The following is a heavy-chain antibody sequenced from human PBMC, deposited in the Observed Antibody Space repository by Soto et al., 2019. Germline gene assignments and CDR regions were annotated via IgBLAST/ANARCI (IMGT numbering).Heavy chain of an antibody. V-gene: IGHV1-69*12. CDR3: AREVYDSSGYYPYVFDY. J-gene: IGHJ4*02. Sequence: QVQLVQSGAEVKKPGSSVKVSCKASGGTFSSYAISWVRQAPGQGLEWMGGIIPIFGTANYAQKFQGRVTITADESTSTAYMERSSLRSEDTAVYYCAREVYDSSGYYPYVFDYWGQGTLVTVSS. D-gene: IGHD3-22*01. CDR1: GGTFSSYA. CDR2: IIPIFGTA.